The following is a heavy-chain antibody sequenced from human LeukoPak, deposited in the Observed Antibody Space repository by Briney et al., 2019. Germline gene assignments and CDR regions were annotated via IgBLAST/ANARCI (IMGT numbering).Heavy chain of an antibody. Sequence: QTGGSLRLSCAASGFTFSSYGMHWVRQAPGKGLEWVAVMWHDGGEKYYADSVKGRFTISRDNSKNTMYLQMNGLRAEDTAVYYCARGVYYDTSGLTWFDPWGQGTLVTVSS. CDR2: MWHDGGEK. V-gene: IGHV3-33*01. D-gene: IGHD3-22*01. CDR3: ARGVYYDTSGLTWFDP. J-gene: IGHJ5*02. CDR1: GFTFSSYG.